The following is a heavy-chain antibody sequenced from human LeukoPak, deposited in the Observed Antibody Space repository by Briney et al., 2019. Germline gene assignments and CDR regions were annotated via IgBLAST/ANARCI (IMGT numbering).Heavy chain of an antibody. D-gene: IGHD3-10*01. J-gene: IGHJ4*02. CDR1: GFTFSDYY. CDR3: ARDGHAYGRGSPHY. V-gene: IGHV3-11*01. CDR2: ISSSGSTK. Sequence: GGSLRLSCAASGFTFSDYYMSWIRQAPGKGLEWVSYISSSGSTKYYADSVKGRFTISRDNAKNSYLQMNSLRAEDTALYYCARDGHAYGRGSPHYWGQGTLVTVSS.